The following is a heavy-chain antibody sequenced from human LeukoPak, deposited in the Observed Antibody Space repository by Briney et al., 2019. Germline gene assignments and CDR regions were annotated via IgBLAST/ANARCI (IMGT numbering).Heavy chain of an antibody. J-gene: IGHJ4*02. D-gene: IGHD2-2*01. Sequence: GGSLRLSCEASGISSDDYGMSWVRQDPGKGLEWVSGINWDGGATSYADSVKGRFTISRDNANNFLYLQMNSLRAEDTAFYYCARDLSSTWYSLAYWGQGTLVTVSS. CDR2: INWDGGAT. CDR3: ARDLSSTWYSLAY. V-gene: IGHV3-20*04. CDR1: GISSDDYG.